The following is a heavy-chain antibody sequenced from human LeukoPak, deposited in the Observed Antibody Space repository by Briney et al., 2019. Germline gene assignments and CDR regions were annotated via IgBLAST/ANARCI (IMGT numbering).Heavy chain of an antibody. V-gene: IGHV3-48*01. CDR3: AELGITMIGGV. CDR1: GFTFSTYT. J-gene: IGHJ6*04. CDR2: IGSTSSNI. Sequence: PGGSLRLSCTGSGFTFSTYTVNWVRQAPGKGLEWVASIGSTSSNINYADSVEGRFTISRDNAKNSLYLQMNGLTAEDTAVYYCAELGITMIGGVWGKGTTVTISS. D-gene: IGHD3-10*02.